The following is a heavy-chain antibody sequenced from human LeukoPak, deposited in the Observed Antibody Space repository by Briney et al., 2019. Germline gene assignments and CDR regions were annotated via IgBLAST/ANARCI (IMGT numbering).Heavy chain of an antibody. CDR3: ARRMATTKPLDY. J-gene: IGHJ4*02. D-gene: IGHD5-24*01. V-gene: IGHV3-21*01. Sequence: KPGGSVRLSCAASGFTFSSYSMNWVRQAPGKGLEWVSSISSSSSYIYYADSVKGRFTISRDNAKNSLYLQMNSLRAEDTAVYYCARRMATTKPLDYWGQGTLVTVSS. CDR2: ISSSSSYI. CDR1: GFTFSSYS.